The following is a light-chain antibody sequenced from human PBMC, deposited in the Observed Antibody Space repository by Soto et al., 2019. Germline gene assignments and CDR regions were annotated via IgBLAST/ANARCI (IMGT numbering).Light chain of an antibody. CDR2: SDH. J-gene: IGLJ3*02. CDR1: SSNIGSNA. Sequence: QPVLTQPPSASGTPGQRVTISCSGSSSNIGSNAVTWYQHFPGTAPKVLIYSDHQRPSGVPDRFSGSKSGTSASLAISGLRAEDEADYSCQSYDSSLSIWVFGGGTKLTVL. V-gene: IGLV1-44*01. CDR3: QSYDSSLSIWV.